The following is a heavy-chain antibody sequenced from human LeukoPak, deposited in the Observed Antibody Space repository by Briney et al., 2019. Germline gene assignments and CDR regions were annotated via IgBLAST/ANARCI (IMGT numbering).Heavy chain of an antibody. V-gene: IGHV1-24*01. D-gene: IGHD2-8*01. CDR3: ARGAGYCTNGVCYRLYYFDY. Sequence: ASVKVSCKVSGYTLTELSMHWVRQAPGKGLEWMGGFDPEDGETIYAQKFQGRVTMTRNTSISTAYMELSSLRSEDTAVYYCARGAGYCTNGVCYRLYYFDYWGQGTLVTVSS. J-gene: IGHJ4*02. CDR2: FDPEDGET. CDR1: GYTLTELS.